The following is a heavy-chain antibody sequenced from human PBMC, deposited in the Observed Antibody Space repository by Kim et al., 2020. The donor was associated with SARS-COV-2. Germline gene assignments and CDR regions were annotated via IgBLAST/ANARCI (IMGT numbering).Heavy chain of an antibody. CDR2: IYVDGNT. D-gene: IGHD5-18*01. Sequence: GGSLRLSCAASGFSVRSFYMSWVRQAPGEGLEWLSVIYVDGNTHYADSVRGRFTISRDNSENIVYLQLNTLRVEDTAVYYCARDQVDGYWSWGHGTLVTVSS. J-gene: IGHJ4*01. CDR3: ARDQVDGYWS. CDR1: GFSVRSFY. V-gene: IGHV3-66*01.